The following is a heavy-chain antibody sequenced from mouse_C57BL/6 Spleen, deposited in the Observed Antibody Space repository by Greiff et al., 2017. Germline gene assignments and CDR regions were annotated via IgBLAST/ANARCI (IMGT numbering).Heavy chain of an antibody. CDR1: GYTFTDYY. CDR3: ARGGYGTGAMDY. J-gene: IGHJ4*01. V-gene: IGHV1-19*01. CDR2: INPYNGGT. Sequence: VQLQQSGPVLVKPGASVKMSCKASGYTFTDYYMNWVKQSHGKSLEWIGVINPYNGGTSYNQKFKGKATLTVDKSSSTAYMELNSLTSEDSAVYYCARGGYGTGAMDYWGQGTSVTVSS. D-gene: IGHD1-2*01.